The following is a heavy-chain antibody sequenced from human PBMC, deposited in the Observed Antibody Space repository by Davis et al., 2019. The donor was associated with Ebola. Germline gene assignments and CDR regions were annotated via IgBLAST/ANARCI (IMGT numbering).Heavy chain of an antibody. CDR2: ISYDGSNK. V-gene: IGHV3-30-3*01. J-gene: IGHJ4*02. CDR3: ARGSGWYTEYYFDY. CDR1: GFTFSSYA. Sequence: GGSLRLSCAASGFTFSSYAMHWVRQAPGKGLEWVAVISYDGSNKYYADSVKGRFTIARDNADNSLSLQMNSLRAEDTAVYYCARGSGWYTEYYFDYWGQGTLVTVSS. D-gene: IGHD6-19*01.